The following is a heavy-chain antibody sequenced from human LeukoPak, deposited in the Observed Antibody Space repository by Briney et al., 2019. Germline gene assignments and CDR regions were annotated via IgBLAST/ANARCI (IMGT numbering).Heavy chain of an antibody. D-gene: IGHD3-10*01. CDR1: GGSFSGYY. Sequence: PSETLSLTCAVYGGSFSGYYWSWIRRPPGKGLEWIGEINHSGSTNYNPSLKSRVTISVDTSKNQFSLKLSSVTAADTAVYYCARGSYYGSGSYYNRQYYYYGMDVWGKGTRSPSPQ. CDR2: INHSGST. V-gene: IGHV4-34*01. CDR3: ARGSYYGSGSYYNRQYYYYGMDV. J-gene: IGHJ6*04.